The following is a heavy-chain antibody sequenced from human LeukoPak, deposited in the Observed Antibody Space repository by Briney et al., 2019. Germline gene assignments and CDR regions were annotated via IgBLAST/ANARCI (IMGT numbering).Heavy chain of an antibody. CDR1: GFTFSSYW. V-gene: IGHV3-74*01. D-gene: IGHD4-17*01. Sequence: PGGSLRLSCAASGFTFSSYWMHWVRQAPGKGLVWVSRINSDGSSTSYADSVKGRFTISRDNAKNTLYLQMNSLRAEDTAVYYCARDYGDFYCYYYGMDVWGQGTTVTVSS. J-gene: IGHJ6*02. CDR3: ARDYGDFYCYYYGMDV. CDR2: INSDGSST.